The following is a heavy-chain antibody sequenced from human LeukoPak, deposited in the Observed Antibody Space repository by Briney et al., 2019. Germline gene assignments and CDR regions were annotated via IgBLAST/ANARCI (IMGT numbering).Heavy chain of an antibody. J-gene: IGHJ5*02. V-gene: IGHV4-34*01. CDR3: ARERASNNHDNWFDP. CDR1: GASFNDYY. Sequence: SETLSLTCAVYGASFNDYYWSRIRHSPTKGLEWIGEVNHSGSTKYNPSLKSRVTISADKSKNQFFLRLSPVAAADSGVYYCARERASNNHDNWFDPWGQGTLVTVSS. CDR2: VNHSGST.